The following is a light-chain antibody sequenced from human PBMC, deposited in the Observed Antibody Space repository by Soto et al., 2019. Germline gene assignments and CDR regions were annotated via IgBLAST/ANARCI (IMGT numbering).Light chain of an antibody. V-gene: IGLV2-8*01. CDR3: SSYAGSNNLV. Sequence: QSVLTQPPSASGSPGQSVTISCTGTSSDVGGYNYVSWYQQHPGKAPKLMIYDVSKRPSGVPDRFPGSKSGNTASLTVSGLQAEDEADYYCSSYAGSNNLVFGTGTKVTVL. J-gene: IGLJ1*01. CDR1: SSDVGGYNY. CDR2: DVS.